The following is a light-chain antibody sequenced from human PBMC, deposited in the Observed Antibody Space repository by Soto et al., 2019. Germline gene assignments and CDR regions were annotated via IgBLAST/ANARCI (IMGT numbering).Light chain of an antibody. CDR2: DVS. Sequence: QSALTQPDSVSGSPGQSITLSCTGTSSDLDGYNYVSWYQYHPGKAPKLMIYDVSNRPSGISKCFSGSKSGNTGSLTISGLQAEDEADYYCSSFTISRNTVIFGGGTKVTVL. CDR1: SSDLDGYNY. CDR3: SSFTISRNTVI. V-gene: IGLV2-14*01. J-gene: IGLJ2*01.